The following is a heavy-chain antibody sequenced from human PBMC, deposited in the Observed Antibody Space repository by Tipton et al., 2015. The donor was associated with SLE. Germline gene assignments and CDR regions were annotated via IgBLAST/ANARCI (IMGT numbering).Heavy chain of an antibody. Sequence: QSGAEVKKPGSSVKVSCKGSGDTFGSYSLSWVRQAPGQGLEWMGGIIPLLGTANYAQKFQGRLTITADESMTTVYMGLNSLNFDDTAVYYCARVSRSYFFGMDVWGQGTTVTVSS. V-gene: IGHV1-69*01. CDR3: ARVSRSYFFGMDV. CDR2: IIPLLGTA. CDR1: GDTFGSYS. J-gene: IGHJ6*02.